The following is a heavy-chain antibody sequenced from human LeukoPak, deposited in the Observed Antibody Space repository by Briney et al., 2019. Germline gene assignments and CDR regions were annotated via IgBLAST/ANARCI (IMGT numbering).Heavy chain of an antibody. D-gene: IGHD1-14*01. V-gene: IGHV5-51*01. CDR3: ARLGQYKYYGMDV. J-gene: IGHJ6*02. CDR2: IYPGDSDT. Sequence: GESLKISCKASGYTFTSYWIAWVRQMPGKGLEWMGIIYPGDSDTRYSPSFQGQVTISADKSISTAYLQWSSLKASDTAMYYCARLGQYKYYGMDVWGQGTTVTVSS. CDR1: GYTFTSYW.